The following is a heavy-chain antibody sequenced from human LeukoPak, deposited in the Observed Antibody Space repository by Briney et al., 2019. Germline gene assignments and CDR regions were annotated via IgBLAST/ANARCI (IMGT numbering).Heavy chain of an antibody. CDR3: ARDYTGYFP. V-gene: IGHV3-7*03. Sequence: HPGGSLRLSCEASGFTFSSYWMSWVRQAPGKGLEWVANIKTDGSEKYYVDSMKGRFTISRDNAKNSLYLQMNSLRAEDTAVYYCARDYTGYFPWGQGTLVIVSS. D-gene: IGHD3-9*01. J-gene: IGHJ5*02. CDR1: GFTFSSYW. CDR2: IKTDGSEK.